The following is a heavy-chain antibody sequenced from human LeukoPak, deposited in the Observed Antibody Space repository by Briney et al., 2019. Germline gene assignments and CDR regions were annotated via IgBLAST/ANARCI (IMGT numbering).Heavy chain of an antibody. CDR3: ARVKRVGATNVLFDY. CDR1: GGSISSSSYY. CDR2: IFYSGST. V-gene: IGHV4-39*07. Sequence: PSETLSLTCTVSGGSISSSSYYWGWIRQPPGKGLEWIGSIFYSGSTYYNPSLKSRVTISVDTSKNQFSLKLSSVTAADTAVYYCARVKRVGATNVLFDYWGQGTLVTVSS. J-gene: IGHJ4*02. D-gene: IGHD1-26*01.